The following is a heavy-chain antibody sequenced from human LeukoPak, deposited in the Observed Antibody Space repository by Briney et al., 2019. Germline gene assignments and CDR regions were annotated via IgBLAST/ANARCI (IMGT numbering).Heavy chain of an antibody. V-gene: IGHV1-3*01. CDR3: ARGDPGSYSAFDI. CDR1: GYTFTSYA. J-gene: IGHJ3*02. Sequence: ASVKVSCKASGYTFTSYAMHWVRQAPGQRLEWMGWINAGNGNTKYSQKFQGRVTITRDTSASTAYMELSSLRSEDTAAYYCARGDPGSYSAFDIWGQGTMVTVSS. D-gene: IGHD1-26*01. CDR2: INAGNGNT.